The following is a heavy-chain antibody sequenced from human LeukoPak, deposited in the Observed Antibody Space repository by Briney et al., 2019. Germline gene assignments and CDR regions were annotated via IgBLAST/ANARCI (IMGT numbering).Heavy chain of an antibody. J-gene: IGHJ1*01. CDR2: ISAYNGNT. D-gene: IGHD6-6*01. Sequence: ASVKVSCKASGYTFTSYGISWVRQAPGQGLEWMGWISAYNGNTNYAQKLQGRVTITTDTSTSTAYMELRSLRSDDTAVYYCARAGVSSFRGQSFQHWGQGTLVTVSS. CDR3: ARAGVSSFRGQSFQH. CDR1: GYTFTSYG. V-gene: IGHV1-18*04.